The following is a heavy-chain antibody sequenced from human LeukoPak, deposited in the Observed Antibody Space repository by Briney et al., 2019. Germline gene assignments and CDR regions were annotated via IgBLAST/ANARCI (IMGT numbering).Heavy chain of an antibody. CDR3: ARDSIVVVTATLDY. J-gene: IGHJ4*02. CDR1: GFTFSSYA. D-gene: IGHD2-21*02. V-gene: IGHV3-30-3*01. Sequence: GRSLRLSCAASGFTFSSYAMHWVRQAPGKGLEWVAVISYGGSNKYYADSVKGRFTISRDNSKNTLYLQMNSLRAEGTAVYYCARDSIVVVTATLDYWGQGTLVTVSS. CDR2: ISYGGSNK.